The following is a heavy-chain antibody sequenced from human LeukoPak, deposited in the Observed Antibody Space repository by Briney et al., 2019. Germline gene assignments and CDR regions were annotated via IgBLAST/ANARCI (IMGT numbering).Heavy chain of an antibody. Sequence: GGSLRLSCAASGFTVSSNYMSWVRQAPGKGLERVSVIYSGGSTYYADSVKGRFTISRDNSKNTLYLQMNSLRAEDTAVYYCAREGGYWNYYFDYWGQGTLVTVSS. D-gene: IGHD1-7*01. CDR1: GFTVSSNY. CDR3: AREGGYWNYYFDY. V-gene: IGHV3-66*02. CDR2: IYSGGST. J-gene: IGHJ4*02.